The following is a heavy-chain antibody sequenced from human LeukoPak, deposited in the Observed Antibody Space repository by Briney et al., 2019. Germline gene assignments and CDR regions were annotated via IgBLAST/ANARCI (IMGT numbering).Heavy chain of an antibody. J-gene: IGHJ4*02. CDR2: IKQDGSGK. CDR1: GFNFSSYW. Sequence: PGGSLRLSCAASGFNFSSYWMSWVRQAPGKGLEWVANIKQDGSGKYYVDSVKGRFTISRDNAKNSLYLQMNSLRAEDTAVYYCARGSIRYSSGCYLGYWGQGTLVTVSS. D-gene: IGHD6-19*01. CDR3: ARGSIRYSSGCYLGY. V-gene: IGHV3-7*01.